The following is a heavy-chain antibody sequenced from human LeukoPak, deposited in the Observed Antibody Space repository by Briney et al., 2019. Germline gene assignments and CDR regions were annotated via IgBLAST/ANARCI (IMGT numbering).Heavy chain of an antibody. CDR2: IYHSGST. CDR3: ARGIAAAGTAWDY. CDR1: GYSISSGYY. J-gene: IGHJ4*02. Sequence: SETLSLTCTVSGYSISSGYYWGWIRQPPGKGLEWIGSIYHSGSTYYNPSLKSRVTISVDTSKNQFSLKLSSVTAADTAVYYCARGIAAAGTAWDYWGQGTLVTVSS. D-gene: IGHD6-13*01. V-gene: IGHV4-38-2*02.